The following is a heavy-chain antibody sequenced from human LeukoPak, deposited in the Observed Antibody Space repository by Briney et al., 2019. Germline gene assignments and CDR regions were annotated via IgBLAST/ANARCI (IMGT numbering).Heavy chain of an antibody. V-gene: IGHV3-30*03. Sequence: GGSLRLSCVASGFTFNSYGMHWVRQAPGRGLEWVAVLSYDGSNQNYVDSVKGRFTVSRDNSKNTFYLQMNSLRVDDTAVYYCAREMVGFDCWGQGTLVTVSS. CDR1: GFTFNSYG. J-gene: IGHJ4*02. D-gene: IGHD2-8*01. CDR3: AREMVGFDC. CDR2: LSYDGSNQ.